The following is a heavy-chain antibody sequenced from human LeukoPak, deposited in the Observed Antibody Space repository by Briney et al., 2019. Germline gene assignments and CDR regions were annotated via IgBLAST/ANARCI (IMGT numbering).Heavy chain of an antibody. V-gene: IGHV1-69*13. D-gene: IGHD5-24*01. CDR2: IIPIFGTA. J-gene: IGHJ3*02. CDR1: GGTFSSYA. Sequence: SVKVSCKASGGTFSSYAISWVRQAPGQGLEWMGGIIPIFGTANYAQKFQGRVTITADESTSTAYMELGSLRSEDTAVYYCARDWEDGYNPYAFDIWGQGTMVTVSS. CDR3: ARDWEDGYNPYAFDI.